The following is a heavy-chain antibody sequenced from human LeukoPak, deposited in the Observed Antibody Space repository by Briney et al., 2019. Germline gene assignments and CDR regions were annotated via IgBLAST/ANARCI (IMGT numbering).Heavy chain of an antibody. V-gene: IGHV4-59*01. CDR2: IYYSGST. D-gene: IGHD3-10*01. J-gene: IGHJ6*03. CDR3: ARGETNYLHYYYYMDV. CDR1: GGSISSYY. Sequence: SETLSLTCTVSGGSISSYYWSWIRQPPGKGLEWIGYIYYSGSTNYNTSLKSRVTISVDTSKNQFYLKLSSVTAADTAVYCCARGETNYLHYYYYMDVWGKGTTVTVSS.